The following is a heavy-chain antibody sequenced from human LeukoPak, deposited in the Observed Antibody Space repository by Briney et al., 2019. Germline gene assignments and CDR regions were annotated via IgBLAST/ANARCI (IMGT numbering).Heavy chain of an antibody. CDR1: GFTFSSYA. Sequence: GGSLRLSCAASGFTFSSYAMSWVRQAPGKGLEWVSAISGSGGSTYYADSVKGRFTISRDNSKSTLYLQMNSLRAEDTAVYYCAKGPRYSSSWYSSESSAEYFQHWGQGTLVTVSS. CDR2: ISGSGGST. D-gene: IGHD6-13*01. J-gene: IGHJ1*01. CDR3: AKGPRYSSSWYSSESSAEYFQH. V-gene: IGHV3-23*01.